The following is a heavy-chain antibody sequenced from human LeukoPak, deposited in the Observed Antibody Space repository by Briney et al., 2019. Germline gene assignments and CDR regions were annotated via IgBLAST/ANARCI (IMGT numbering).Heavy chain of an antibody. V-gene: IGHV4-34*01. CDR1: GGSFSGYD. J-gene: IGHJ4*02. CDR2: INHSGST. D-gene: IGHD3-22*01. CDR3: ARPGDSSGYYFDY. Sequence: SETLSLTCAVYGGSFSGYDWSWIRQAPGKGLEWVGEINHSGSTNYNPSLKSRVTISVDTSKNQFSLKLSSVTAADTAVYYCARPGDSSGYYFDYWGQGTLVTVSS.